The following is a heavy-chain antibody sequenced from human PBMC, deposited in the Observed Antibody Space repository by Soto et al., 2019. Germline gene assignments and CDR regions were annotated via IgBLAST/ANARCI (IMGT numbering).Heavy chain of an antibody. CDR3: ARTYSSSWSPFDY. D-gene: IGHD6-13*01. Sequence: QVQLQQWGAGLSKPSETLSLTCAVYGRSFSGYYWSWIRQPPGKGLEWIGEINHSGSTNYNPSLKSRVTISVDTSKDQSSLKLSSVSAADSAVYYCARTYSSSWSPFDYWGQGTLVTVSS. J-gene: IGHJ4*02. V-gene: IGHV4-34*01. CDR1: GRSFSGYY. CDR2: INHSGST.